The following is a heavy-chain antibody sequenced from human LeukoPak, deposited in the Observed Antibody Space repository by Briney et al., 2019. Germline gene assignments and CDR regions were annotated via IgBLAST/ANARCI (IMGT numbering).Heavy chain of an antibody. Sequence: ASVRVSCKTSGYTFTDYYIHWVRRAPGQGLEWMGWINTKTGRTSFARTFQGRVTLTRDPSITTVYMDMAWLTSDDTAIYFCARADFIDAGPYVIAPWGQGTLVTVSS. CDR2: INTKTGRT. V-gene: IGHV1-2*02. D-gene: IGHD3-3*01. CDR1: GYTFTDYY. CDR3: ARADFIDAGPYVIAP. J-gene: IGHJ5*02.